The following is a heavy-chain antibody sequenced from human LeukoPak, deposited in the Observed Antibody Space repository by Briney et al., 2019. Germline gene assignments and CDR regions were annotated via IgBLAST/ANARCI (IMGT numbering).Heavy chain of an antibody. J-gene: IGHJ4*02. D-gene: IGHD3-22*01. V-gene: IGHV1-69*05. CDR3: ARGPPYYYDSSGFYFDY. Sequence: SVKVSCKASGGTFSSYAISWVRQAPGQGLEWMGGIIPIFGTANYAQKFQGRVTITTDKSTSTAYMELSSLRSEDTAVYYCARGPPYYYDSSGFYFDYWGQGTLVTVSS. CDR1: GGTFSSYA. CDR2: IIPIFGTA.